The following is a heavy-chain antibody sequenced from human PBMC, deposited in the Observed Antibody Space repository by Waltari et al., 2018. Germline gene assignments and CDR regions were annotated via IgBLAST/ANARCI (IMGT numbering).Heavy chain of an antibody. Sequence: EVQLVESGGGLVQPGGSLRLSCAASGFTFSSYAMSWVRQAPGKGLEWVSAISGSGGSTYYADSVKGRFTISRDNSKNTLYLQMNSLRAEDTAVYYCAKVRQQLVLGGVDAFDIWGQGTMVTVSS. CDR2: ISGSGGST. CDR3: AKVRQQLVLGGVDAFDI. D-gene: IGHD6-13*01. V-gene: IGHV3-23*04. CDR1: GFTFSSYA. J-gene: IGHJ3*02.